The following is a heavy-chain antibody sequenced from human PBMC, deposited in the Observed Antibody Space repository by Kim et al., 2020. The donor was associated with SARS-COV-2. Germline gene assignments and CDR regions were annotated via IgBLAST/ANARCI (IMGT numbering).Heavy chain of an antibody. Sequence: GGSLRLSCAASGFTFSSYAMHWVRQAPGKGLEWVAVISYDGSNKYYADSVKGRFTISRDNSKNTLYLQMNSLRAEDTAVYYCARVKKCITMVRGVISAFDYWGQGTLVTVSS. CDR3: ARVKKCITMVRGVISAFDY. D-gene: IGHD3-10*01. CDR2: ISYDGSNK. CDR1: GFTFSSYA. V-gene: IGHV3-30-3*01. J-gene: IGHJ4*02.